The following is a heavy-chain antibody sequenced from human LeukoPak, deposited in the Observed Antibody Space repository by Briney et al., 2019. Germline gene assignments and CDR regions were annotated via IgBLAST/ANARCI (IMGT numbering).Heavy chain of an antibody. CDR1: GFTVSSNY. Sequence: GGSLRLSCAASGFTVSSNYMSWVRQAPGKGLEWVSVIYSGGSTYYADSVKGRFTISRDNSKNTLYLQMNSLRAEDTAVYYCARDSGYDYEDFDYWGQGTLVTVSS. V-gene: IGHV3-53*05. CDR2: IYSGGST. CDR3: ARDSGYDYEDFDY. J-gene: IGHJ4*02. D-gene: IGHD5-12*01.